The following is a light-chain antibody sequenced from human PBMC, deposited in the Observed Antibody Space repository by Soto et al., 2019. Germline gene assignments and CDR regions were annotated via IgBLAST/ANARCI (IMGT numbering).Light chain of an antibody. CDR2: DAS. CDR1: QSISSW. V-gene: IGKV1-5*01. CDR3: QKYNSYSWT. J-gene: IGKJ1*01. Sequence: DIQMTQSPSTLSASLGDRVTITCRASQSISSWFAWYQQKPGKAPKRLIYDASSLESGVPSRFSGSGSGTEFTLTISSLQPDDFATYYCQKYNSYSWTFGQGTKVEIK.